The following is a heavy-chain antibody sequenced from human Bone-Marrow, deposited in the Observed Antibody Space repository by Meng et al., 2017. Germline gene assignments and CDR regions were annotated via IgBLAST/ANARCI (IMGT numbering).Heavy chain of an antibody. D-gene: IGHD5-12*01. Sequence: GESLKISCAASGFTFSSYAMSWVRQAPGKGLVWVSRIDDGSSTSYADSVKGRFTVSRDNAKNTVYLQMNSLRVEDTAVYYCARAPVRGDVATIDYWGQGTLVT. V-gene: IGHV3-74*01. J-gene: IGHJ4*01. CDR1: GFTFSSYA. CDR2: IDDGSST. CDR3: ARAPVRGDVATIDY.